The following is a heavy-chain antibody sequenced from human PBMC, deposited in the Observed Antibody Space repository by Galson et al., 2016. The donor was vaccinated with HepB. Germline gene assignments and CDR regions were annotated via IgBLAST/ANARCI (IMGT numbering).Heavy chain of an antibody. CDR1: GFTFRNYG. D-gene: IGHD2-2*01. J-gene: IGHJ6*04. V-gene: IGHV3-23*01. CDR2: ISRSGDST. Sequence: SLRLSCAASGFTFRNYGMTWVRQAPGKGLEGVSSISRSGDSTDYADSVKGRFTISRDNSKNTLSLQMNSLTADDTAIYYCAQGSTAPAVWGKGPTVTVSS. CDR3: AQGSTAPAV.